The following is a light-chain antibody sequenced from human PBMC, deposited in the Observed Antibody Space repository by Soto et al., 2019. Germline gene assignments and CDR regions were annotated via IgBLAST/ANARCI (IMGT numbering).Light chain of an antibody. CDR3: ETWDSNTRV. CDR2: LEGSGSY. J-gene: IGLJ3*02. Sequence: QLVLTQSSSASASLGSSVKLTCTLRSGHSSYIIAWHQQQPGKAPRYLMKLEGSGSYNKGSGVPDRFSGSSSGADRYLTISNLHSEDEADYYCETWDSNTRVFGGGTKLTVL. V-gene: IGLV4-60*03. CDR1: SGHSSYI.